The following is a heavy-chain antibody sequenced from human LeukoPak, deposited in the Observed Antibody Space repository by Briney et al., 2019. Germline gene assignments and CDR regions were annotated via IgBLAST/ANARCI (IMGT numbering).Heavy chain of an antibody. CDR3: AREAGAGYYDFWSGSSFPSSYYYYYYMDV. CDR2: IYTSGST. J-gene: IGHJ6*03. D-gene: IGHD3-3*01. CDR1: GGSISSGSYY. V-gene: IGHV4-61*02. Sequence: PSETLSLTCTVSGGSISSGSYYWSWIRQPAGKGLEWIGRIYTSGSTNYNPSLKSRVTISVDTSKNQFSLKLSSVTAADTAVYYCAREAGAGYYDFWSGSSFPSSYYYYYYMDVWGKGTTVTVSS.